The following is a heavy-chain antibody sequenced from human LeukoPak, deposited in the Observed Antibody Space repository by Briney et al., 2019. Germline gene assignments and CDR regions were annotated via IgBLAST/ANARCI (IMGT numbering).Heavy chain of an antibody. CDR3: ARVVAGGGGYDYWITADVKDAFDI. D-gene: IGHD5-12*01. CDR2: INPNSGGT. Sequence: GASVKVSCKASGYTFTGYYMHWVRQAPGQGLEWMGWINPNSGGTNYAQKFQGRVTMTRDTSISTAYMELSRLRSDDTAVYYCARVVAGGGGYDYWITADVKDAFDIWGQGTMVTVSS. V-gene: IGHV1-2*02. CDR1: GYTFTGYY. J-gene: IGHJ3*02.